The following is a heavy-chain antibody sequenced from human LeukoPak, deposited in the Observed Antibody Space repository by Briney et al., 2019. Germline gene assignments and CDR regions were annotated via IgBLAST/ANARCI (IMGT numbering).Heavy chain of an antibody. CDR2: INPNSGGT. CDR3: ARGGGGLAY. Sequence: ASVKVSCKASGYSSTDYFIHWVRQAPGQGLEWMGWINPNSGGTNYAQKFQGRVTMTRDTSISTAYMELTSLTSDDTAVYFCARGGGGLAYWGPGTLVTVSS. J-gene: IGHJ4*02. D-gene: IGHD2-15*01. CDR1: GYSSTDYF. V-gene: IGHV1-2*02.